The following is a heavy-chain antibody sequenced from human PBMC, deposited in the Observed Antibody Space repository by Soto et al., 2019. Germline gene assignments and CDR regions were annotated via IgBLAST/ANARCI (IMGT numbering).Heavy chain of an antibody. CDR3: ARSSRAEYFQH. CDR2: IYHSGRT. V-gene: IGHV4-30-2*01. CDR1: GGSISSGGYC. J-gene: IGHJ1*01. Sequence: QLQLQESGSGLVKPSQTLSLTCAVSGGSISSGGYCWSWIRQPPGKGLEWIGYIYHSGRTYYNPYLKRRVTISVERSKNQYSLKLSSVTAADTAVYYCARSSRAEYFQHWGQGTLVTVS.